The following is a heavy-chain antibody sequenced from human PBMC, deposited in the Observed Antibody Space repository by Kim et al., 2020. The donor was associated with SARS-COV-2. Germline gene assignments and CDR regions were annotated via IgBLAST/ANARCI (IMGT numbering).Heavy chain of an antibody. CDR1: GYTFTSYG. D-gene: IGHD3-9*01. Sequence: ASVKVSCKASGYTFTSYGISWVRQAPGQGLEWMGWISAYNGNTNYAQKLQGRVTMTTDTSTSTAYMELRSLRSDDTAVYYCARAVFLAGYGRSNWFDPWGQGTLVTVSS. V-gene: IGHV1-18*01. J-gene: IGHJ5*02. CDR3: ARAVFLAGYGRSNWFDP. CDR2: ISAYNGNT.